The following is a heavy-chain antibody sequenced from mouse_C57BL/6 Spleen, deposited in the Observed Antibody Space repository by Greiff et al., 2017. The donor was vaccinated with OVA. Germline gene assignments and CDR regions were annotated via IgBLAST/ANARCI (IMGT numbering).Heavy chain of an antibody. CDR3: ARRGYGSSFYWYFDV. CDR1: GFTFSDYY. Sequence: EVKLVESEGGLVQPGSSMKLSCTASGFTFSDYYMAWVRQVPEKGLEWVANINYDGSSTYYLDSLKSRFIISRDNAKNILYLQMSSLKSEDTATYYCARRGYGSSFYWYFDVWGTGTTVTVSS. D-gene: IGHD1-1*01. V-gene: IGHV5-16*01. J-gene: IGHJ1*03. CDR2: INYDGSST.